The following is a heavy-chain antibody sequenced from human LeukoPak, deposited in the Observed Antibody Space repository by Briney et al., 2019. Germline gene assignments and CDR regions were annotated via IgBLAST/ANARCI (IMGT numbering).Heavy chain of an antibody. D-gene: IGHD6-13*01. V-gene: IGHV1-2*02. Sequence: ASVKVSCKASGYTFTGYYMHWVRQAPGQGLEWMGWINPNSGGTNYAQKFQGRVTMTRDMSISTAYMELSRLRSDDTAVYYCAGEDGSSRAAFLLGMDVWGQGTTVTVSS. CDR3: AGEDGSSRAAFLLGMDV. CDR1: GYTFTGYY. J-gene: IGHJ6*02. CDR2: INPNSGGT.